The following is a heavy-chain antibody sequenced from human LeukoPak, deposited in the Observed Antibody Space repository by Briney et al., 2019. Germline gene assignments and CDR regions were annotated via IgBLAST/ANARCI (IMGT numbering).Heavy chain of an antibody. J-gene: IGHJ6*03. V-gene: IGHV1-8*01. Sequence: ASAKVSCKASGYTFTSYDINWVRQATGQGLEWMGWMNPNSGNTGYAQKFQGRVTMTRNTSISTAYMELSSLRSEDTAVYYCARALRTYYDFWSGYYTPPYYYYYMDVWGKGTTVTVSS. D-gene: IGHD3-3*01. CDR3: ARALRTYYDFWSGYYTPPYYYYYMDV. CDR1: GYTFTSYD. CDR2: MNPNSGNT.